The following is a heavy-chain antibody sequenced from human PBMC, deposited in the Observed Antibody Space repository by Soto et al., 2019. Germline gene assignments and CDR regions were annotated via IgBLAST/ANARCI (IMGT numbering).Heavy chain of an antibody. V-gene: IGHV4-31*03. D-gene: IGHD5-12*01. J-gene: IGHJ6*02. CDR2: IYYSGST. CDR1: GGSISSGGYY. Sequence: QVQLQESGPGLVKPSQTLSLTCTVSGGSISSGGYYWSWIRQHPGKGLEWIGYIYYSGSTYYNPSLKSRVTISVDTSKNQFSLKLSSVTAADTAVYYCARTSGYDFYYYYGMDVWGQVTTVTVSS. CDR3: ARTSGYDFYYYYGMDV.